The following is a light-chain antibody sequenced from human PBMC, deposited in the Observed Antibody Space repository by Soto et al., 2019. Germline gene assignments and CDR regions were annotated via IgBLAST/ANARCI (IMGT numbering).Light chain of an antibody. CDR3: QSYDSSLSAYV. Sequence: QSVLPQPPSVSGAPGQRVTISCTGSRSNIGAGYYVHWYQQLPGTAPKLLIYGNSNRPSGVPDRFSGSMSGTSASLAITGLQAEDEADYYCQSYDSSLSAYVFATGTKVTVL. CDR2: GNS. V-gene: IGLV1-40*01. CDR1: RSNIGAGYY. J-gene: IGLJ1*01.